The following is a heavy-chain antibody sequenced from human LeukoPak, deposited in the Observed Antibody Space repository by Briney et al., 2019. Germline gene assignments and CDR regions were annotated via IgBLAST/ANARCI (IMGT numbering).Heavy chain of an antibody. Sequence: GASVKVSCRASGYSFTSYYIHWVRQAPGRGLEWMGMINPSGGGSSTSYAQKFQGTITMTRDMSTSTVYMELSSLRSEDTAVYYCARDDTHSDTSGSFYDAFDIWGQGTMVTVSS. J-gene: IGHJ3*02. V-gene: IGHV1-46*01. CDR1: GYSFTSYY. CDR2: INPSGGGSST. D-gene: IGHD3-22*01. CDR3: ARDDTHSDTSGSFYDAFDI.